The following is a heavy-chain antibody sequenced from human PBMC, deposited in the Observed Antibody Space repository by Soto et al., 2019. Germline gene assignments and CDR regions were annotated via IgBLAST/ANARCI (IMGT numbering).Heavy chain of an antibody. J-gene: IGHJ6*02. V-gene: IGHV3-30*03. D-gene: IGHD3-22*01. Sequence: QVQLVESGGGVVQPGRSLRLSCAASGFTFSSYGKHWVRQAPGKGLEWVAVISYDGSNKYYADSVKGRFTISRDNSKNTLYLQMNSLRAEDTAVYYCARSPRGNYYDSSGYWNYYGMDVWGQGTTVTVSS. CDR2: ISYDGSNK. CDR3: ARSPRGNYYDSSGYWNYYGMDV. CDR1: GFTFSSYG.